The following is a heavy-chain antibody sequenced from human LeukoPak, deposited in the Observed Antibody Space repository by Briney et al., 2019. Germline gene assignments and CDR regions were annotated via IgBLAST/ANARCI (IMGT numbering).Heavy chain of an antibody. V-gene: IGHV4-38-2*01. CDR2: IYYSGST. D-gene: IGHD5-18*01. Sequence: GSLRLSCAASGFTFSTFAMVWIRQPPGKGLEWIGSIYYSGSTYYNPSLKSRVTISVDTSKNQFSLKLSSVTAADTAVYYCARGTSQLWLHYYYYYMDVWGKGTTVTVSS. J-gene: IGHJ6*03. CDR3: ARGTSQLWLHYYYYYMDV. CDR1: GFTFSTFAM.